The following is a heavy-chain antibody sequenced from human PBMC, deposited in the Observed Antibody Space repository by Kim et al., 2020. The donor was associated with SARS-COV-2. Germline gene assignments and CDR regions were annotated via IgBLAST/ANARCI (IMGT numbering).Heavy chain of an antibody. Sequence: ASVKVSCKASGYTFTGYYMHWVRQAPGQGLEWMGWINPNSGGTNYAQKFQGRVTMTRDTSISTAYMELSRLRSDDTAVYYCAREAGVAGTVFRWFDPWGQGTLVTVSS. CDR1: GYTFTGYY. CDR3: AREAGVAGTVFRWFDP. V-gene: IGHV1-2*02. CDR2: INPNSGGT. J-gene: IGHJ5*02. D-gene: IGHD6-19*01.